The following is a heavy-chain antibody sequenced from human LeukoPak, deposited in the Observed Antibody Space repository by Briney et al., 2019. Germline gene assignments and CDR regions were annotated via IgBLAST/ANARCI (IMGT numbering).Heavy chain of an antibody. CDR3: ARDYAPYCSSTSCPPDY. CDR2: ISAYNGNT. CDR1: GYTFTSYG. D-gene: IGHD2-2*01. Sequence: GASVKVSCKASGYTFTSYGISWVRQAPGQGLEWMGWISAYNGNTNYAQKLQGRVTMTTDTSTSTAYMELRSLRSDDTAVYYCARDYAPYCSSTSCPPDYWGQGTPVTVSS. J-gene: IGHJ4*02. V-gene: IGHV1-18*01.